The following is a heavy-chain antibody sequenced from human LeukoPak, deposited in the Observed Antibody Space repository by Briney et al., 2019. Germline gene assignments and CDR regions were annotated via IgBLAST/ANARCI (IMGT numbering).Heavy chain of an antibody. D-gene: IGHD2-8*01. CDR1: GFTFENNA. V-gene: IGHV3-9*01. CDR3: AKEGSDCTDGICRYFDY. J-gene: IGHJ4*02. Sequence: GGSLRLSCEASGFTFENNAMHWVCQAPGKGLEWVSSVSRHSEDIEYADSVKGRFTISRDNARNSLYLQMNSLRAEDTALYYCAKEGSDCTDGICRYFDYWGQGTLVTVSP. CDR2: VSRHSEDI.